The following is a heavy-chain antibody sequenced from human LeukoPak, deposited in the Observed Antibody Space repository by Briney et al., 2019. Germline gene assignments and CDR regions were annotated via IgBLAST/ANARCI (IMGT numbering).Heavy chain of an antibody. CDR1: GGSISSYY. Sequence: SETLSLTCTVSGGSISSYYWSWIRQPPGKGLEWIGYIYYSGSTNYNPSLKSRVTISVDTSKNQFSLKLGSVTAADTAVYYCARYSNHMKFDYWGQGTLVTVSS. J-gene: IGHJ4*02. CDR3: ARYSNHMKFDY. CDR2: IYYSGST. V-gene: IGHV4-59*12. D-gene: IGHD4-11*01.